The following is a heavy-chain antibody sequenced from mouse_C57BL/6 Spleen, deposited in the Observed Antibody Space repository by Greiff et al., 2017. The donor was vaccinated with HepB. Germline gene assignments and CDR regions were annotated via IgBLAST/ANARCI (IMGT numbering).Heavy chain of an antibody. CDR3: TTGPFAY. V-gene: IGHV14-4*01. CDR1: GFNIKDDY. J-gene: IGHJ3*01. Sequence: EVQLQQSGAELVRPGASVKLSCTASGFNIKDDYMHWVKQRPEQGLEWIGWIDPENGDTEYASKFQGKATITADTSSNTAYLQLSILTSEDTADYYCTTGPFAYWGQGTLVTVSA. CDR2: IDPENGDT.